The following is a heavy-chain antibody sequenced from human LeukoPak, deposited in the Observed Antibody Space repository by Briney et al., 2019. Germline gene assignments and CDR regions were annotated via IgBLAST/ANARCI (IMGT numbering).Heavy chain of an antibody. D-gene: IGHD3-22*01. CDR3: ASEAYYYDSSGYYKY. CDR1: GGSITSYY. V-gene: IGHV4-4*07. Sequence: SETLSLTCTVSGGSITSYYWSWIRQPAGKGLEWIGRIYVTESTTYNPSLKSRVTMSVDTSKNQFSLKLSSVTAADTAVYYCASEAYYYDSSGYYKYWGQGTLVTVSS. J-gene: IGHJ4*02. CDR2: IYVTEST.